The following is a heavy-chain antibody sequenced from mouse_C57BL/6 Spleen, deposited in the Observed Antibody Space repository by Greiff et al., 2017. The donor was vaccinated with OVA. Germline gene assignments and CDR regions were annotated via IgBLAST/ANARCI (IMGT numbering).Heavy chain of an antibody. D-gene: IGHD2-2*01. Sequence: SGAELVRPGASVKMSCKASGYTFTSYNMHWVKQTPRQGLEWIGAIYPGNGDPSYNQKFKGKATLTVDKSSSTAYMQLSSLTSDDSAVYFCARWYGYDGGYYAMDYWGQGTSVTVSS. CDR1: GYTFTSYN. CDR2: IYPGNGDP. CDR3: ARWYGYDGGYYAMDY. V-gene: IGHV1-12*01. J-gene: IGHJ4*01.